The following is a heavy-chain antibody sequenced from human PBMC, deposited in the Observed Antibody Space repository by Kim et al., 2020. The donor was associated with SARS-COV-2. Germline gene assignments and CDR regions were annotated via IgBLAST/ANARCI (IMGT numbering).Heavy chain of an antibody. J-gene: IGHJ3*02. Sequence: STNYNPSLKSRVTISVDTSKNQFSLKLSSVTAADTAVYYCARLGADAFDIWGQGTMVTVSS. V-gene: IGHV4-34*01. CDR3: ARLGADAFDI. CDR2: ST.